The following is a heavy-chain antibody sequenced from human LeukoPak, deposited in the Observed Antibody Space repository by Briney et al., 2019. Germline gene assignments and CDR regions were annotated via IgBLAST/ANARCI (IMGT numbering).Heavy chain of an antibody. J-gene: IGHJ4*02. CDR1: GGSISSYY. CDR3: ARDSDCSGGSCYFDY. D-gene: IGHD2-15*01. V-gene: IGHV4-59*01. Sequence: SETLSLTCTVSGGSISSYYWSWIRQPPGKGLEWIGYIYYSGSTNYNPSLKSRVTISVDTSKNQFSLKLSSGTAADTAVYYCARDSDCSGGSCYFDYWGQGTLVTVSS. CDR2: IYYSGST.